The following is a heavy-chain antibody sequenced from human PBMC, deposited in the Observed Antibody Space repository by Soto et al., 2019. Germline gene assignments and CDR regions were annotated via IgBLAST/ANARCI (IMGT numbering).Heavy chain of an antibody. Sequence: SETLSLTCTVSGGSISSYYWSWIRQPPGKGLEWIGYIYYSGSTNYNPSLKSRVTISVDTSKNQFSLKLSSVTAADTAVYYCERVYYYYYMDVWGKGTTVTVSS. V-gene: IGHV4-59*01. CDR1: GGSISSYY. CDR3: ERVYYYYYMDV. J-gene: IGHJ6*03. D-gene: IGHD1-20*01. CDR2: IYYSGST.